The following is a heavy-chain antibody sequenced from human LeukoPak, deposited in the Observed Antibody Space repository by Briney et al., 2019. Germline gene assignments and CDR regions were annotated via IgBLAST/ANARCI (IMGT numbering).Heavy chain of an antibody. CDR1: GGSISSSSYY. V-gene: IGHV4-39*02. CDR2: IYYSGST. D-gene: IGHD5-12*01. J-gene: IGHJ4*02. CDR3: AREGSGYSGYDLRFDY. Sequence: SETLSLTCTVSGGSISSSSYYWGWIRQPPGKGLEWIGSIYYSGSTYYNPSLKSRVTISVDTSKNQFSLQLNSVTPEDTAVYYCAREGSGYSGYDLRFDYWGQGTLVTVSS.